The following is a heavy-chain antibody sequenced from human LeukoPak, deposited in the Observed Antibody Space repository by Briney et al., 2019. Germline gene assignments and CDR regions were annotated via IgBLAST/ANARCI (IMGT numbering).Heavy chain of an antibody. CDR3: ARDRWILDY. CDR1: GGSISSYY. Sequence: PSETLSLTCTVSGGSISSYYWSWIRQPPGKGLGWIGYIYYSGSTNYNPSLKSRVTISVDTSKNQFSLKLSSVTAADTAVYYCARDRWILDYWGQGTLVTVSS. D-gene: IGHD5-12*01. J-gene: IGHJ4*02. CDR2: IYYSGST. V-gene: IGHV4-59*01.